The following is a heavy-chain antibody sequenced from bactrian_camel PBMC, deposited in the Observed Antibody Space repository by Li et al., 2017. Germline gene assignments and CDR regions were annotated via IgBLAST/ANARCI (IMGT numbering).Heavy chain of an antibody. Sequence: HVQLVESGGGSVQAGGSLRLACAPAGSGVCVGWFRQTPGKEREGVAASYSGAGTTYYADFVKGRFTIEEDNIKNTFDLQMNSLKPEDTAMYYCAADRRNVYCYSGYLQAKYSFWGQGTQVTVS. J-gene: IGHJ4*01. CDR3: AADRRNVYCYSGYLQAKYSF. D-gene: IGHD2*01. CDR2: SYSGAGTT. CDR1: GSGVC. V-gene: IGHV3-3*01.